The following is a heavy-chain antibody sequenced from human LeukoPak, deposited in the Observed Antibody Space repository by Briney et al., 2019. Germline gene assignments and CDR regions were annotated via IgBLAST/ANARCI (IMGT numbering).Heavy chain of an antibody. D-gene: IGHD4-11*01. V-gene: IGHV3-30*04. CDR2: ISYDGSNK. CDR1: GFTFSSYA. CDR3: ARGLQDLDY. Sequence: PGGSLRLSCAASGFTFSSYAMHWVRQVPGKGLEWVAVISYDGSNKYYADSVKGRFTISRDNSKNTLYLQMNSLRAEDTAVYYCARGLQDLDYWGQGTLVTVSS. J-gene: IGHJ4*02.